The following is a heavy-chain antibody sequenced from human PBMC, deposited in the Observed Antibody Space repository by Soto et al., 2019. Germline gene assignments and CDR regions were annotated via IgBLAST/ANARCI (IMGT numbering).Heavy chain of an antibody. CDR1: GFTFSSYG. Sequence: GSLRLSCAASGFTFSSYGMHWVRQAPGKGLEWVAVISYDGSNKYYADSVKGRFTISRDNSKNTLYLQMNSLRVEDTAVYYCARKGDPTNWGSGNAFDVWGQGTMVTVSS. CDR3: ARKGDPTNWGSGNAFDV. CDR2: ISYDGSNK. V-gene: IGHV3-30*03. J-gene: IGHJ3*01. D-gene: IGHD7-27*01.